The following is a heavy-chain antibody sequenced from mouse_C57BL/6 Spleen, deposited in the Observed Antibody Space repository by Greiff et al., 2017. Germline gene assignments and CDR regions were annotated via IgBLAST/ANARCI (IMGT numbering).Heavy chain of an antibody. CDR3: ARPSCGSSYDWYFDV. V-gene: IGHV2-2*01. CDR2: IWSGGST. D-gene: IGHD1-1*01. Sequence: VQLQQSGPGLVQPSQSLSITCTVSGFSLTSYGVHWVRQSPGKGLEWLGVIWSGGSTDYNAAFISRLSISKDTSKSQVIFKMNSLQADDTAIYYCARPSCGSSYDWYFDVWGTGTTVTVSS. CDR1: GFSLTSYG. J-gene: IGHJ1*03.